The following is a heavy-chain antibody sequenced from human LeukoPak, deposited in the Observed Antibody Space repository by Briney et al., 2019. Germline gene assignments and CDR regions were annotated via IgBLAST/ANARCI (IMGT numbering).Heavy chain of an antibody. CDR2: INHSGST. CDR1: GGSFSGYY. J-gene: IGHJ6*03. CDR3: ARGPGDFWSGYHYYYMDV. Sequence: PSETLSLTCAAYGGSFSGYYWSWIRQPPGKGLEWIGEINHSGSTNYNPSLKSRVTISVDTSKNQFSLKLSSVTAADTAVYYCARGPGDFWSGYHYYYMDVWGKGTTVTVSS. V-gene: IGHV4-34*01. D-gene: IGHD3-3*01.